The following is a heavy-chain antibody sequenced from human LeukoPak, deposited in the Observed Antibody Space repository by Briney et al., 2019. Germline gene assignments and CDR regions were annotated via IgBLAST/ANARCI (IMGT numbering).Heavy chain of an antibody. CDR1: GFTFSSYA. V-gene: IGHV3-23*01. D-gene: IGHD2-21*01. J-gene: IGHJ4*02. CDR2: ISGSGGNT. Sequence: GGSLRLSCAASGFTFSSYAMSWVRQAPGKGLEWVSGISGSGGNTYYADSVRGRFTISRDNSKNTLYLQVNSLRAEDTAVYYCAKDHGKHIVVVVGYWGQGTLVTVSS. CDR3: AKDHGKHIVVVVGY.